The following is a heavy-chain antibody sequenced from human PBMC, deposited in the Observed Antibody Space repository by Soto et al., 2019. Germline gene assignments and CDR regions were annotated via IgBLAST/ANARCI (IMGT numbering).Heavy chain of an antibody. J-gene: IGHJ3*02. D-gene: IGHD2-15*01. Sequence: SETLSLTCTVSGGSISSSSYYWGWIRQPPGKGLEWIGSIYYSGSTYYNPSLKSRVTISVDTSKNQFSLKLSSVTAADTAVYYCARREDIVKVHFDIGGQGTMVPAS. CDR1: GGSISSSSYY. CDR3: ARREDIVKVHFDI. CDR2: IYYSGST. V-gene: IGHV4-39*01.